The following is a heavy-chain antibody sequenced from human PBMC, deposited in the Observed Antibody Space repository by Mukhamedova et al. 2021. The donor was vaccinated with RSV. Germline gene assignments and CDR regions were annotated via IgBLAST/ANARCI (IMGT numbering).Heavy chain of an antibody. V-gene: IGHV1-18*01. J-gene: IGHJ4*02. CDR2: INTYNRNT. CDR3: ALLAGGLRSYLYY. D-gene: IGHD6-19*01. Sequence: VRQAPGQGLEWMGYINTYNRNTNYAQKVQGRVTMTTDSSTSTVYMELRRLRSDVSAWYFCALLAGGLRSYLYYSGQGAPXTVPS.